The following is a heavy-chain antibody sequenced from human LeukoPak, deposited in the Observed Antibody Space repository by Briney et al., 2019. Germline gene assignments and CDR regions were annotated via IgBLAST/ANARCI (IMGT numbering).Heavy chain of an antibody. CDR1: GFTFSSYA. Sequence: SGGSLRLSCAASGFTFSSYAMSWVRQAPGKGLEWASAISGSGGSTYYADSVKGRFTISRDNSKNTLYLQVNSLRAEDTAVYYCAKPSSMIVVVIIAFDIWGQGTMVTVSS. J-gene: IGHJ3*02. D-gene: IGHD3-22*01. CDR3: AKPSSMIVVVIIAFDI. CDR2: ISGSGGST. V-gene: IGHV3-23*01.